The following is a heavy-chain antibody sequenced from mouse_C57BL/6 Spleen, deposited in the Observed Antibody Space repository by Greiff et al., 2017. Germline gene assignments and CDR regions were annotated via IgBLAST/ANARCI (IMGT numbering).Heavy chain of an antibody. J-gene: IGHJ2*01. Sequence: QVQLKQPGTELVKPGASVKLSCKASGYTFTSYWMHWVKQRPGQGLEWIGNINPSNGGTNYNEKFKSKATLTVDKSSSTAYMQLSSLTSEDSAVYYCAREDSNYGYFDYWGQGTTLTVSS. D-gene: IGHD2-5*01. CDR1: GYTFTSYW. CDR3: AREDSNYGYFDY. CDR2: INPSNGGT. V-gene: IGHV1-53*01.